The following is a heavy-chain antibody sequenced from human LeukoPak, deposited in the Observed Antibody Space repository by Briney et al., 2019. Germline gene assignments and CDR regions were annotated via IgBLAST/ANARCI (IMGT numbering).Heavy chain of an antibody. D-gene: IGHD3-22*01. Sequence: PSETLSLTCTVSGGSISGYYWSWIRQPPGKGLEWIGYIYTSGSTNYNPSLKSRVTISVDTSKNQFSLKLSSVTAADTAVYYCARGLLWGTMIVVVKGVWFDPWGQGTLVTVSS. CDR3: ARGLLWGTMIVVVKGVWFDP. CDR2: IYTSGST. V-gene: IGHV4-4*09. J-gene: IGHJ5*02. CDR1: GGSISGYY.